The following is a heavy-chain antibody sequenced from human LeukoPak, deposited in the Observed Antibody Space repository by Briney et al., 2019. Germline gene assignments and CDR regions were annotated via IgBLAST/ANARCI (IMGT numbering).Heavy chain of an antibody. Sequence: PGGSLRLSCAASGFTFSKYWMLWLRQAPGKGLESVSRINTNGTVTTYADSVKGRFTVPRDNADNTMFLQMNSVRDEDTAVYYCATKQWLAPPPDSWGQGTPVTVSS. CDR3: ATKQWLAPPPDS. D-gene: IGHD6-19*01. J-gene: IGHJ4*02. V-gene: IGHV3-74*01. CDR2: INTNGTVT. CDR1: GFTFSKYW.